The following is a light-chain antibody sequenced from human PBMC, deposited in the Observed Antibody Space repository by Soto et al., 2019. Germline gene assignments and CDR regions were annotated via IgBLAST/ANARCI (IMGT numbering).Light chain of an antibody. V-gene: IGKV3-20*01. CDR2: DTS. Sequence: DIVLTQSPGTLSLSPGERATLSCRASQSVSGTYLAWYQQKPGQAPSLLIYDTSTRATGIPDRFSGSGSGTDFALTISRVEPEDFAMYFCQQYGSSPGTFGQGTKVDIK. CDR1: QSVSGTY. J-gene: IGKJ1*01. CDR3: QQYGSSPGT.